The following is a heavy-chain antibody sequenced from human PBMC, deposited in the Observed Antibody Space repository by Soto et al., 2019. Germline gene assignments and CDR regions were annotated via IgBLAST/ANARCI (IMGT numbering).Heavy chain of an antibody. CDR3: AKASNGIAGRGWYFDY. CDR1: GFTFSSYA. D-gene: IGHD1-26*01. J-gene: IGHJ4*02. CDR2: ISGSGGST. V-gene: IGHV3-23*01. Sequence: EVQLLESGGGLVQPGGSLRLSCAASGFTFSSYAMSWVRQAPGKGLEWVSAISGSGGSTYYADSVKGRFTISRDNSKNTLYLQMNSLRAEDTAVYYCAKASNGIAGRGWYFDYWGQGPLVTVSS.